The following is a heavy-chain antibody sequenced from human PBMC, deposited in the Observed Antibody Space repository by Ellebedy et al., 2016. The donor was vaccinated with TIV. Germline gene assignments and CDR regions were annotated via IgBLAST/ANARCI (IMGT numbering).Heavy chain of an antibody. V-gene: IGHV3-74*01. CDR1: GFSFSSYS. Sequence: GGSLRLSXAASGFSFSSYSMHWVRQAPGKGLVWVSRIHSDGRTTSYADSVKGRFTISRDSAKNMLYLQMNSLGAEDTAVFYCVRDQMGSSYPFDYWGQGTLVTVSS. J-gene: IGHJ4*02. CDR2: IHSDGRTT. CDR3: VRDQMGSSYPFDY. D-gene: IGHD5-24*01.